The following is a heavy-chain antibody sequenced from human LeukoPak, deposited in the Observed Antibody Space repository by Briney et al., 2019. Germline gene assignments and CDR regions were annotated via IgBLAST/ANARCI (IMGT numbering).Heavy chain of an antibody. Sequence: SETLSLTCTVSGGSISSSGYYWSWIRQPPGKGLEWIGEINHSGSTNYNPSLKSRVTISVDTSKNQFSLKLSSVTAADTAVYYCARAASIVVVPAAIRLSSRNKYFQHWGQGTLVTVSS. CDR1: GGSISSSGYY. J-gene: IGHJ1*01. CDR3: ARAASIVVVPAAIRLSSRNKYFQH. V-gene: IGHV4-39*07. D-gene: IGHD2-2*01. CDR2: INHSGST.